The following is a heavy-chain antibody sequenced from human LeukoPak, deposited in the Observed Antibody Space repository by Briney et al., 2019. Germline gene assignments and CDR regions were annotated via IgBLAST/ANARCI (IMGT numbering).Heavy chain of an antibody. CDR3: ARRYCSSTSCSPFDC. CDR1: GFTVSSNY. Sequence: GGSLRLSCAASGFTVSSNYMSWVRQAPGKGLEWVSVIWYDGSNKYYADSVKGRFTISRDNSKNTLYLQMNSLRAEDTAVYYCARRYCSSTSCSPFDCWGQGTLVTVSS. CDR2: IWYDGSNK. J-gene: IGHJ4*02. D-gene: IGHD2-2*01. V-gene: IGHV3-33*08.